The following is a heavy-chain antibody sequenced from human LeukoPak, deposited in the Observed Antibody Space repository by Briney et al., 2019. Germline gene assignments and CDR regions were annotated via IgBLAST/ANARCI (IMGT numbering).Heavy chain of an antibody. CDR1: GFTFSRYA. CDR2: ISGNGDKT. V-gene: IGHV3-64*01. CDR3: ARAPPLERIGWYGEDEF. Sequence: GGSLRLSSAASGFTFSRYAMHWVRQAPGKGPEYAAAISGNGDKTHYGSSVQGRFTVSSDNSRNTLYLQMGSLRAEDMAVYYCARAPPLERIGWYGEDEFWGQGTLVTVSS. J-gene: IGHJ4*02. D-gene: IGHD6-19*01.